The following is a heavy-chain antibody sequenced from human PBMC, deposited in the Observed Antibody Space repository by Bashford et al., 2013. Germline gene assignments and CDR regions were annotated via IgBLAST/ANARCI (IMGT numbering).Heavy chain of an antibody. CDR2: ISGSGGST. CDR3: AKGLTTVTTQNKIDY. D-gene: IGHD4-17*01. Sequence: VRQAPGKGLEWVSAISGSGGSTYYADSVKGRFTISRDNSKNTLYLQMNSLRAEDTAVYYCAKGLTTVTTQNKIDYWGQGTLVTVSS. J-gene: IGHJ4*02. V-gene: IGHV3-23*01.